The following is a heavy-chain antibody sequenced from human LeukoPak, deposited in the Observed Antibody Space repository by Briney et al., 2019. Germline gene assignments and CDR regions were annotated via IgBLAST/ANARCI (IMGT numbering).Heavy chain of an antibody. CDR2: IYYSGST. J-gene: IGHJ5*02. CDR3: ARHATVYANWFDP. D-gene: IGHD4-11*01. V-gene: IGHV4-59*08. CDR1: GGSISSYY. Sequence: SETLSLTCTVSGGSISSYYWSWIRQPPGKGLEWVGYIYYSGSTNYNPSLKSRVTISVDTSKNQFSLKLSSVTAADTAVYYCARHATVYANWFDPWGQGTLVTVSS.